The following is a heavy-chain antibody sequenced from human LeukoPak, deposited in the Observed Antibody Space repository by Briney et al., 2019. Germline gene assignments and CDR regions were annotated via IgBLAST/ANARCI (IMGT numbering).Heavy chain of an antibody. CDR2: IIPIFGTA. J-gene: IGHJ6*03. V-gene: IGHV1-69*13. CDR1: GGTFSSYA. CDR3: ARGSPKYYYGSGSNYYYMDV. Sequence: SVKVSCKASGGTFSSYAISWVRQAPGQGLEWMGGIIPIFGTANYAQKFQGRVTITADESTSTAYMELSGLRSEDTAVYYCARGSPKYYYGSGSNYYYMDVWGKGTTVTISS. D-gene: IGHD3-10*01.